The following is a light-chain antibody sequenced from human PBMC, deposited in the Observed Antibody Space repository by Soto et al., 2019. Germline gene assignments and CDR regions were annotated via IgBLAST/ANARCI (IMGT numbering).Light chain of an antibody. V-gene: IGKV1-27*01. CDR1: QGIAKS. CDR2: SAS. J-gene: IGKJ1*01. CDR3: QKYNSAPWT. Sequence: EIQMTQSPSSLSASTGDRVTITCRASQGIAKSLAWYQQKPGKAPKLLIYSASTLQSGVPSRFSGSGSGTDFTLTISSLQPEDVATYYCQKYNSAPWTFGQGTKVDIK.